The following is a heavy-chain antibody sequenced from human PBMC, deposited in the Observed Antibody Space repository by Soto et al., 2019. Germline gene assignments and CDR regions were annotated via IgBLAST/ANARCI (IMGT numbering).Heavy chain of an antibody. Sequence: QVHLVESGGGVVQPGRPLRLSCAASGFTFSRYGMHWVRQAPGKGLEWVGVIVRDGGQKQYADSVRGRFTISRDNSRETLYLEVNSVTVEDTAVYYCARDYDFEDTGLDYWGQGTLVTGSS. CDR3: ARDYDFEDTGLDY. D-gene: IGHD3-16*01. V-gene: IGHV3-33*01. CDR1: GFTFSRYG. CDR2: IVRDGGQK. J-gene: IGHJ4*02.